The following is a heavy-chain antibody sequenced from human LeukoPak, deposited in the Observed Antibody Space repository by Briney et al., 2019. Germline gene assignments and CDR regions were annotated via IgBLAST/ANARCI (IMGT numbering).Heavy chain of an antibody. J-gene: IGHJ4*02. CDR2: INPDSGGT. Sequence: ASVKVSCKASGYSFNDYYMHWVRQAPGQGLEWMGRINPDSGGTDYAQKFQGRVTLTTDTFTSTVYMEMRSLRSDDTAVYYCLRDRGILSGYYDWAPDYWGQGTPVTVSS. CDR1: GYSFNDYY. CDR3: LRDRGILSGYYDWAPDY. D-gene: IGHD3-9*01. V-gene: IGHV1-2*02.